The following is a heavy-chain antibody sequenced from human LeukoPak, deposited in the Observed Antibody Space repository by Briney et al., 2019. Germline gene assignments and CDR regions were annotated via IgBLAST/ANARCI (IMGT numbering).Heavy chain of an antibody. V-gene: IGHV1-69*06. D-gene: IGHD3/OR15-3a*01. Sequence: ASVTVSCKASGGSLNNYGVSWLRQAPGQGLEWMGRIIPMFGTTIYAEKFQGRVTISADKSTDTAYVEVSRLSSDDTAVYYCATDLQSDFWTGYYWDFWGQGTLVTVSS. CDR2: IIPMFGTT. J-gene: IGHJ4*02. CDR1: GGSLNNYG. CDR3: ATDLQSDFWTGYYWDF.